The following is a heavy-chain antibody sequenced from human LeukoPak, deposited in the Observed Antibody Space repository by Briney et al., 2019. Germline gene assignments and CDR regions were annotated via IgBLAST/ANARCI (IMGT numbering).Heavy chain of an antibody. CDR1: GVSISSYY. D-gene: IGHD1-26*01. V-gene: IGHV4-59*08. Sequence: SETLSLTCTVSGVSISSYYWCWVRQPPGKGLEWIGSFFYSGSTNYNPSLKSRVTISVDTSKNQFSLKLTSVTAADTAVYYCARHSYSGSDYWGQGTLVTVSS. J-gene: IGHJ4*02. CDR3: ARHSYSGSDY. CDR2: FFYSGST.